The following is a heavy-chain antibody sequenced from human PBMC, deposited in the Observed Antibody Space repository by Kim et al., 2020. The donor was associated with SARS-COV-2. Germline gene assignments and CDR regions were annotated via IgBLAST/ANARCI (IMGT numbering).Heavy chain of an antibody. V-gene: IGHV3-30-3*01. CDR2: NK. D-gene: IGHD3-16*01. J-gene: IGHJ5*02. CDR3: ARDGGNWFDP. Sequence: NKYSADSVKGRFTISRDNSKNTLYLQMNSLRAEDTAVYYCARDGGNWFDPWGQGTLVTVSS.